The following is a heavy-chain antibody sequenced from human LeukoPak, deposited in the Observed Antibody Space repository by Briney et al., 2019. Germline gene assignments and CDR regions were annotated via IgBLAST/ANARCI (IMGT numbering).Heavy chain of an antibody. CDR1: GFTFSSYA. J-gene: IGHJ4*02. CDR2: ISYDGSNK. D-gene: IGHD6-19*01. Sequence: GGSLRLSCAASGFTFSSYAMHWVRQAPGKGLEWVAIISYDGSNKYYADSVKGRFTISRDNSKNTLYLQMNSLRAEDTAVYYCAREGVAVAGCFDYWGQGTLVTVSS. CDR3: AREGVAVAGCFDY. V-gene: IGHV3-30*04.